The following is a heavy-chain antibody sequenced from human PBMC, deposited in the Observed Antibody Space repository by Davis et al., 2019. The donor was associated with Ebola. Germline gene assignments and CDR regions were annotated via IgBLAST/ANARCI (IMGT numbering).Heavy chain of an antibody. CDR1: GFNVSGNY. V-gene: IGHV3-53*01. D-gene: IGHD2-15*01. J-gene: IGHJ4*02. CDR3: AKEGVEKDYFDY. Sequence: GGSLRLSCTASGFNVSGNYMSWVRQAPGKGLEWVAVIYRGGNTYYADSVKGRFTISRDNSKNTLYLQINSLRAEDTAVYYCAKEGVEKDYFDYWGQGTLVTVSS. CDR2: IYRGGNT.